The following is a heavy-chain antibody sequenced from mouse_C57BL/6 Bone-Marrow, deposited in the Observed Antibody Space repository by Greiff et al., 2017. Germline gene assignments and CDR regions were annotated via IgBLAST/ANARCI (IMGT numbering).Heavy chain of an antibody. Sequence: QVQLKESGPGLVQPSQSLSITCTVSGFSLTSYGVHWVRQSPGKGLEWLGVIWRGGSTDYNAAFMSRLSITKDNSKSQVFFKMNSLQADDTAIYYCAKTMITTNYAMDYWGQGTSVTVSS. D-gene: IGHD2-4*01. CDR1: GFSLTSYG. V-gene: IGHV2-5*01. CDR2: IWRGGST. CDR3: AKTMITTNYAMDY. J-gene: IGHJ4*01.